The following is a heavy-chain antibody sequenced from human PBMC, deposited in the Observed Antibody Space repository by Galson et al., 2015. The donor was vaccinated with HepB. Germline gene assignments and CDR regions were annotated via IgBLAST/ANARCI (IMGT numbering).Heavy chain of an antibody. CDR3: ARGKYYDILTGYYYYYYYGMDV. Sequence: SLRLSCAASGFTFSSYGMHWVRQAPGKGLEWVAVIWYDGSNKYYADSVKGRFTISRDNSKNTLYLQMNSLRAEDTAVYYCARGKYYDILTGYYYYYYYGMDVWGQGTTVTVSS. V-gene: IGHV3-33*01. CDR1: GFTFSSYG. D-gene: IGHD3-9*01. CDR2: IWYDGSNK. J-gene: IGHJ6*02.